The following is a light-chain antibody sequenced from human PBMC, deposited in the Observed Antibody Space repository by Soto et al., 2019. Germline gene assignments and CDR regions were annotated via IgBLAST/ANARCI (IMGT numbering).Light chain of an antibody. CDR1: QSVSTY. CDR3: QHSYNNPTT. V-gene: IGKV1-39*01. CDR2: GAS. Sequence: DIQMTQSPSSLSASVGDRATITCRASQSVSTYLNWYRQKPGKAPNLLIYGASSLQSGVPSRFSGSGSGTEFTLTITSLQPGDFATYYCQHSYNNPTTFGQGTKVDLK. J-gene: IGKJ2*01.